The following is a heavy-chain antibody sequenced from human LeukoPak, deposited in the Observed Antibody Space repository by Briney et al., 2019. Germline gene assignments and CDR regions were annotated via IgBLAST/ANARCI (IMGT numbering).Heavy chain of an antibody. CDR3: AKGANPNYGDYIRGWFGP. CDR1: GFIFNDYA. V-gene: IGHV3-9*01. D-gene: IGHD4-17*01. CDR2: ISWKSGSL. Sequence: SGRSLRLSCAASGFIFNDYAMHWVRHAPGNGLEWVSCISWKSGSLGYADSVQGRFTISRDNAKNSQYLQMNSLRAEDTALYYCAKGANPNYGDYIRGWFGPWGQGTLVTVSS. J-gene: IGHJ5*02.